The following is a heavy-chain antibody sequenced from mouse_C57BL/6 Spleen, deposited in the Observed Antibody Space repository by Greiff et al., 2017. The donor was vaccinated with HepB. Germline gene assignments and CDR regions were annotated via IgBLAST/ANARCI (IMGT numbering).Heavy chain of an antibody. CDR1: GFTFSDYG. V-gene: IGHV5-17*01. CDR3: ANVAVYYCSNYDALDY. CDR2: ISSGSSTI. D-gene: IGHD2-1*01. Sequence: EVHLVEPGGGLVKPGGSLKLSCAASGFTFSDYGMHWVRQAPEKGLEWVAYISSGSSTIYYADTVKGRFTISRDNAKNTPFLQMTSLRSEDTAVYYWANVAVYYCSNYDALDYWGQGTSVTVSS. J-gene: IGHJ4*01.